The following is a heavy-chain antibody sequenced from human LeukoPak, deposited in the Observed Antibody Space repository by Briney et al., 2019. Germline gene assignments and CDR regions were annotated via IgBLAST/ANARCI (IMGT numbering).Heavy chain of an antibody. CDR2: ISAYNGNT. V-gene: IGHV1-18*01. J-gene: IGHJ6*02. Sequence: ASVKVSCKASGYTFTSYGISWVRQAPGQGLEWMGWISAYNGNTNYAQKLQGRVIMTTDTSTSTAYMELRSLRSDDTAVYYCARDNRGSSGYTYYYYYGMDVWGQGTTVTVSS. D-gene: IGHD6-19*01. CDR1: GYTFTSYG. CDR3: ARDNRGSSGYTYYYYYGMDV.